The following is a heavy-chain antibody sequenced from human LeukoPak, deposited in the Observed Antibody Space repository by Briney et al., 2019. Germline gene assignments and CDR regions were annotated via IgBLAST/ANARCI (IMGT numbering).Heavy chain of an antibody. V-gene: IGHV5-51*01. J-gene: IGHJ4*02. CDR3: ARRHKRGAYSYGVDY. CDR2: IYPGDSDT. D-gene: IGHD5-18*01. CDR1: EYSFTNYW. Sequence: GESLKISCKGSEYSFTNYWIARVRQMPGKGLEWMGIIYPGDSDTRYSPSFQGQVTISADKSISTAYLQWNSLKASDTAMYYCARRHKRGAYSYGVDYWGQGTLVTVSS.